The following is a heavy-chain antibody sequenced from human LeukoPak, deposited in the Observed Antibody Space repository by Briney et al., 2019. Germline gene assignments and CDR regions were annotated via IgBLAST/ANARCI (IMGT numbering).Heavy chain of an antibody. CDR3: AGDQNNVAWSYW. CDR1: GAFISRLL. CDR2: ISYTGST. Sequence: SETLSHICSVSGAFISRLLWSWIRQPPEGALEWFGYISYTGSTDYNPSLKGRVTMSIDTSKNQFSPSLYSVTTTDAAVYFCAGDQNNVAWSYWWGQGTLVTVSS. D-gene: IGHD3-9*01. V-gene: IGHV4-59*04. J-gene: IGHJ4*02.